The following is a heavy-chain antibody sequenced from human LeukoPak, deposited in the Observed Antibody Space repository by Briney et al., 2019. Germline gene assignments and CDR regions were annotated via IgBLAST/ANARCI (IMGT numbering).Heavy chain of an antibody. V-gene: IGHV4-39*01. CDR1: GGSISSSSYY. J-gene: IGHJ3*02. CDR2: IYYSGST. Sequence: SETLSLTCTVSGGSISSSSYYWGWLRQPPGKGLEWIGSIYYSGSTYYNPSLKSRVTISVDTSKNQFSLKLSSVTAADTAVYYCARRVFTMIVVVITTGLDDAFDIWGQGTMVTVSS. CDR3: ARRVFTMIVVVITTGLDDAFDI. D-gene: IGHD3-22*01.